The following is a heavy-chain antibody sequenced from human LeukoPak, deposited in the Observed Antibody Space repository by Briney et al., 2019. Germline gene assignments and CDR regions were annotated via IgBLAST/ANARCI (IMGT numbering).Heavy chain of an antibody. J-gene: IGHJ4*02. CDR3: ARDVGATPGYFDY. CDR1: GGSFSGYY. CDR2: INHSGST. Sequence: SDTLSLTCAVYGGSFSGYYWSWIRQPPGKGLEWIGEINHSGSTNYNPSLKSRVTISVDTSKNQFSLKLSSVTAADTAVYYCARDVGATPGYFDYWGQGTLVTVSS. V-gene: IGHV4-34*01. D-gene: IGHD1-26*01.